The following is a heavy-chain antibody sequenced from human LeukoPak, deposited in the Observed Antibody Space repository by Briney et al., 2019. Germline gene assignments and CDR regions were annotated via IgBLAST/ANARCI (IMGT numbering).Heavy chain of an antibody. Sequence: GGSLRLSCAASGFTFSSYSMIWVRQAPGKGLEWVSSISGSSSYIYYADSVKGRFTISRDNAKNSLYLQMNSLRAEDTAVYYCAKEIYGDSTGGRFQHWGQGTLVTVSS. V-gene: IGHV3-21*04. CDR2: ISGSSSYI. J-gene: IGHJ1*01. D-gene: IGHD4-17*01. CDR3: AKEIYGDSTGGRFQH. CDR1: GFTFSSYS.